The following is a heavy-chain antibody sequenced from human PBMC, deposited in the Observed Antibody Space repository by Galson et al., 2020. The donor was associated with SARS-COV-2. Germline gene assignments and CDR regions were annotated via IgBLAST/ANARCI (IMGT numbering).Heavy chain of an antibody. J-gene: IGHJ4*02. CDR3: ARIHVITFGGVIASYYFDY. D-gene: IGHD3-16*02. Sequence: SETLSLTCTVSGGSTSSGGYYWSWIRQPPGKGLEWIGYIYYSGSTYYNPSLKSRVTIPVDTSKNQFSLKLSSVTAADTAVYYCARIHVITFGGVIASYYFDYWGQGTLVTVSS. V-gene: IGHV4-31*03. CDR2: IYYSGST. CDR1: GGSTSSGGYY.